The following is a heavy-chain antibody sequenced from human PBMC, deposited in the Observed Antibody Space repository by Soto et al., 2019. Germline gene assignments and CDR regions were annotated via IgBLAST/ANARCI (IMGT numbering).Heavy chain of an antibody. CDR3: AAFSDDYGDYFSSRDDY. Sequence: QVQLQESGPGLVKPSQTLSLTCTVSGGSISSGDYHWSWIRQPPGKGLEWIGYIYYSGSTYYNPPLKSRVTISVDTSKNQFSLKLSSVTAADTAVYYCAAFSDDYGDYFSSRDDYWGQGTLVTVSS. J-gene: IGHJ4*02. V-gene: IGHV4-30-4*01. D-gene: IGHD4-17*01. CDR1: GGSISSGDYH. CDR2: IYYSGST.